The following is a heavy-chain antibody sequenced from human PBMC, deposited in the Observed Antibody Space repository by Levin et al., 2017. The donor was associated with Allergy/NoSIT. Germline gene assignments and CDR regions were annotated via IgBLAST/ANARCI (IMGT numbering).Heavy chain of an antibody. Sequence: KPGGSLRLSCAASGFTFSNAWMSWVRQAPGKGLEWVGRIKSKTDGGTTDYAAPVKGRFTISRDDSKNTLYLQMNSLKTEDTAVYYCTTAGPAPPLTYYYYGMDVWGQGTTVTVSS. V-gene: IGHV3-15*01. CDR3: TTAGPAPPLTYYYYGMDV. CDR2: IKSKTDGGTT. J-gene: IGHJ6*02. CDR1: GFTFSNAW. D-gene: IGHD3-10*01.